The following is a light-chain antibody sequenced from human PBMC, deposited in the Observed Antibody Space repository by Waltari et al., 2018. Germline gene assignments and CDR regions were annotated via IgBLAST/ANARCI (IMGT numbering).Light chain of an antibody. CDR1: QNISTY. Sequence: DIQMTQSPSSLSASVGDRVTITCRASQNISTYLNWYQLKPGKAPKFLIYAASSLQSGVPSRFSGSGSGTDFILTISSLQPEDFATYYCQQSYSTPLTFGGGTMVEIK. CDR2: AAS. V-gene: IGKV1-39*01. J-gene: IGKJ4*01. CDR3: QQSYSTPLT.